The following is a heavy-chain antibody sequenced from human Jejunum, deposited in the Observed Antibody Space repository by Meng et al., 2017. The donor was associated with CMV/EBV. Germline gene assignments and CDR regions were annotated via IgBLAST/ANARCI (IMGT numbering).Heavy chain of an antibody. CDR2: IIPILGIA. D-gene: IGHD5-24*01. CDR3: AREGPGGMATTPYFDY. Sequence: QGPLGQFGSEGKKPGSSVKVSCKASGGTFSSYVISWVRQAPGQGLEWMGGIIPILGIANYAQKFQGRVTITADKSTSTAYMELSSLRSEDTAVYYCAREGPGGMATTPYFDYWGQGTLVTVSS. V-gene: IGHV1-69*10. CDR1: GGTFSSYV. J-gene: IGHJ4*02.